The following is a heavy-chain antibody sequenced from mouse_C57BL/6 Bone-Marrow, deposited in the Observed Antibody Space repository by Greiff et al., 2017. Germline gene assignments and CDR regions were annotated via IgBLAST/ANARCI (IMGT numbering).Heavy chain of an antibody. V-gene: IGHV1-52*01. Sequence: QVHVKQSGAELVRPGSSVKLSCKASGYTFTSYWMHWVKQRPIQGLEWIGDIDPSDSETHYNQKFKDKATLTVDKSSSTAYMQLSSLTSEDSAVYYCVRSTTGVEDWFAYWGQGTLVTVSA. CDR3: VRSTTGVEDWFAY. J-gene: IGHJ3*01. D-gene: IGHD1-1*01. CDR1: GYTFTSYW. CDR2: IDPSDSET.